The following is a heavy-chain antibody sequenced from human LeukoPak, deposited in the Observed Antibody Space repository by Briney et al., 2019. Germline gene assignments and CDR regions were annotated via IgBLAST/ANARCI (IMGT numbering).Heavy chain of an antibody. D-gene: IGHD3-10*01. CDR3: AGVHVTVGSFY. CDR2: IRFDGSYK. Sequence: GGSLRLSCAASGFTFSSYAMHWVRQAPGKGLEWVAVIRFDGSYKYYADSVKGRFTISRDNSKNTLYLQMDSLTTEDTAVYYCAGVHVTVGSFYWGQGTLVTVSS. V-gene: IGHV3-30*04. CDR1: GFTFSSYA. J-gene: IGHJ4*02.